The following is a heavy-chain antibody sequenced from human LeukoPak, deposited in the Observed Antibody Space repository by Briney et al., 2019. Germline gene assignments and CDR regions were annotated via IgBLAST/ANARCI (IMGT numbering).Heavy chain of an antibody. V-gene: IGHV1-8*01. CDR3: ARGRRNRQAAYYYYYMDV. D-gene: IGHD1-14*01. J-gene: IGHJ6*03. CDR2: MNPNSGNT. CDR1: GYTFTSYD. Sequence: ASVKVSCKASGYTFTSYDINWVRQATGQGLEWMGWMNPNSGNTGYAQKFQGRVTTTRNTSISTAYMELSSLRSEDTAVYYCARGRRNRQAAYYYYYMDVWGKGTTVTVSS.